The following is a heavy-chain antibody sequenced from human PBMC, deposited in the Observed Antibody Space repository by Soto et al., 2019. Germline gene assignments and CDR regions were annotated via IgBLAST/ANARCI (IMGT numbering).Heavy chain of an antibody. CDR1: GGSISSGGYY. J-gene: IGHJ5*02. V-gene: IGHV4-31*03. D-gene: IGHD4-4*01. Sequence: LSLTCTVSGGSISSGGYYWSWIRQHPGKGLEWIGYIYYSGSTYYNPSLKSRVTISVDTSKNQFSLKLSSVTAADTAVYYCARGRAYSNYGVSWGQGTLVTVSS. CDR3: ARGRAYSNYGVS. CDR2: IYYSGST.